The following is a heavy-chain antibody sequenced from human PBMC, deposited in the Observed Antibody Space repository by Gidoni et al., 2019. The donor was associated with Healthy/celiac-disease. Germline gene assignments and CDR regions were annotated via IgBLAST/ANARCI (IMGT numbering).Heavy chain of an antibody. J-gene: IGHJ6*02. D-gene: IGHD3-3*01. V-gene: IGHV3-74*01. CDR2: INSDGSST. Sequence: EVQLVESGGGLVQPGGSLRLSCAASGFTFSSSWMHWVRQAPGKGLVWVSRINSDGSSTSYADSVKGRFTISRDNAKNTLYLQMNSLRAEDTAVYYCARDEYYDFWSGYYGYYYGMDVWGQGTTVTVSS. CDR3: ARDEYYDFWSGYYGYYYGMDV. CDR1: GFTFSSSW.